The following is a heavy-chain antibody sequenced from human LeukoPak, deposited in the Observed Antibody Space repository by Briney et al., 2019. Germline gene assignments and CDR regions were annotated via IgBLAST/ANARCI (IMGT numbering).Heavy chain of an antibody. J-gene: IGHJ4*02. D-gene: IGHD4-23*01. V-gene: IGHV4-30-4*01. Sequence: SETLSLTCTVSGGSISSGDYYWSWIRQPPGKGLEWIGYIYYSGSTYYNPSLKSRVTISADTSKNQFSLKLSSVTAADTAVYYCARDLLNEGNHLDYWGQGTLVTVSS. CDR2: IYYSGST. CDR3: ARDLLNEGNHLDY. CDR1: GGSISSGDYY.